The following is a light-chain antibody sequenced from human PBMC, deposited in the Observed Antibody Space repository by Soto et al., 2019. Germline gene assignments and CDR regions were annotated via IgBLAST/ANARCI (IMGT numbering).Light chain of an antibody. J-gene: IGKJ2*01. CDR2: GAS. CDR1: QSVSSSY. V-gene: IGKV3-20*01. Sequence: EIVLTQSAGTLSLSPGERATLSCRASQSVSSSYLAWYQQKPGQAPRLLIYGASSRATGIPDRFSGSGSGTDFTLTISRQEPEDFAVYYCQQYGSSPPRYTFGQGTKLEIK. CDR3: QQYGSSPPRYT.